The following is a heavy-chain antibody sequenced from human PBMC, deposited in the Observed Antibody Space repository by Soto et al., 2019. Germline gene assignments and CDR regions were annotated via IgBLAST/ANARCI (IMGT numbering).Heavy chain of an antibody. CDR3: TTDQGSGSYQYYYYYYGMDV. D-gene: IGHD3-3*01. V-gene: IGHV3-15*01. J-gene: IGHJ6*01. CDR2: IKSKTDGGTT. CDR1: GFTFSNAW. Sequence: PGGSLRLSCAASGFTFSNAWMSWVRQAPGKGLEWVGRIKSKTDGGTTDYAAPVKGRFTISRDDSKNTLYLQMNSLKTEATAVYYCTTDQGSGSYQYYYYYYGMDVWGQGTTVTV.